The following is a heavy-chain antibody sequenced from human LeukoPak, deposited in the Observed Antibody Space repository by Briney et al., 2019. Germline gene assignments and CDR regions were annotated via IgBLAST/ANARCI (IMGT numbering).Heavy chain of an antibody. J-gene: IGHJ4*02. CDR2: IYYSGST. CDR1: GGSISSSSYY. Sequence: SETLSLTCTVSGGSISSSSYYWGWIPQPPGKGLEWIRSIYYSGSTYYNPSLKSRVTISVDTSKNQFSLKLSSVTAADTAVYYCARRFESPHGYSSRGYYFDYWGQGTLVTVSS. CDR3: ARRFESPHGYSSRGYYFDY. D-gene: IGHD6-13*01. V-gene: IGHV4-39*01.